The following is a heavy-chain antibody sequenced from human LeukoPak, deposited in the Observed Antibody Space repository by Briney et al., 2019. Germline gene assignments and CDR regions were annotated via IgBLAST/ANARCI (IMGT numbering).Heavy chain of an antibody. CDR3: ARGVIVGAPDHFDY. D-gene: IGHD1-26*01. J-gene: IGHJ4*02. Sequence: PSETLSLTCTASGGSISSGGYYWSWIRQHPGKGLAWIGYIYYSGSTYYNPSLKSRVTISVDTSKNQFSLKLSSVTAADTAVYYCARGVIVGAPDHFDYWGQGTLVTVSS. CDR2: IYYSGST. V-gene: IGHV4-31*03. CDR1: GGSISSGGYY.